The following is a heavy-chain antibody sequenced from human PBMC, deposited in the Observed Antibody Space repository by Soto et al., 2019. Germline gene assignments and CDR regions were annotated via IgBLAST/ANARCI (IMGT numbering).Heavy chain of an antibody. Sequence: PSETLSLTCAVSGGSTSSGGYSWSWIRQPPGKGLEWIGYIYHSGSTYYNPSLESRVTISVDTSKNQFSLKVSSVTAADTAVYYCARLGGYCSSTSCYGYYGMDVWGQGTKVTVSS. J-gene: IGHJ6*02. D-gene: IGHD2-2*01. CDR2: IYHSGST. V-gene: IGHV4-30-2*03. CDR3: ARLGGYCSSTSCYGYYGMDV. CDR1: GGSTSSGGYS.